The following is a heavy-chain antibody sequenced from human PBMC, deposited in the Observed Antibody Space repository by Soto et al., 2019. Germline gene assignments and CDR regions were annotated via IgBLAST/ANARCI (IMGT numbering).Heavy chain of an antibody. CDR1: GGSISSYF. CDR2: MYTSGIT. Sequence: SETLTLTCSVSGGSISSYFWSWIRQPAGKGLEWIGRMYTSGITNYNPSLKSRVIMSVDTSKNQFSLKLSSVTAADTAVYYCARESGSYRPLDYWGPGTLVTVSS. J-gene: IGHJ4*02. V-gene: IGHV4-4*07. D-gene: IGHD3-10*01. CDR3: ARESGSYRPLDY.